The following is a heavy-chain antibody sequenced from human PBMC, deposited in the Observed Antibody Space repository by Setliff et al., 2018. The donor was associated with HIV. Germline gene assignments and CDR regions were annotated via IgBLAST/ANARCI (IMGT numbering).Heavy chain of an antibody. D-gene: IGHD3-16*01. CDR1: GGSISSSGYY. Sequence: PSETLSLTCTVSGGSISSSGYYWGWIRQPPGKGLEWIGRIRETTKYAASIKDRFTISRDVSQNSLALQMNSLKTEDTAVYYCALYFWGTPSWGQGALVTVSS. CDR2: IRETT. CDR3: ALYFWGTPS. V-gene: IGHV4-39*06. J-gene: IGHJ4*02.